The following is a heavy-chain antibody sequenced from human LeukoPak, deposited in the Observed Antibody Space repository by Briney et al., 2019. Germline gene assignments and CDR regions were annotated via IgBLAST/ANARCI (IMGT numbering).Heavy chain of an antibody. J-gene: IGHJ6*03. Sequence: ASVKVSCKASGYTFTSYGISWVRQAPGQGLEWMGWISAYNGNTNYAQKLQGRVTMTTDTSTSTAYMELRSLRSDDTAVYYCARLSSSWYSKHYMDVWGKGTTVTVSS. CDR2: ISAYNGNT. V-gene: IGHV1-18*01. CDR1: GYTFTSYG. CDR3: ARLSSSWYSKHYMDV. D-gene: IGHD6-13*01.